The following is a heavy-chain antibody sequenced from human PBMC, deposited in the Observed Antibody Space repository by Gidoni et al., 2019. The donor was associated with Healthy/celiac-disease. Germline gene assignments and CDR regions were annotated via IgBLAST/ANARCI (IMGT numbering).Heavy chain of an antibody. Sequence: QATVKEPGPVLVTPTETLALTCTVPGFSLGNARRGVRWLRQPPGKALEWLAHICSNDETSSGTSLKSRLTIAKDTTKSQVVLTTTNMDPVDTATYYCAQWGDSLHYDYWGQGTLVTVSS. J-gene: IGHJ4*02. CDR3: AQWGDSLHYDY. V-gene: IGHV2-26*01. CDR1: GFSLGNARRG. D-gene: IGHD1-26*01. CDR2: ICSNDET.